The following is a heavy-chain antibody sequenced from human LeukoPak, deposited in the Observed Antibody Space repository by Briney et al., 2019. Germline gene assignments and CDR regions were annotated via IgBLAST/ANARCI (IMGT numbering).Heavy chain of an antibody. J-gene: IGHJ2*01. CDR2: LYSGGDT. D-gene: IGHD2-2*01. V-gene: IGHV3-53*01. CDR3: ARDTSGYCSTSRCYGSWYFDL. CDR1: GFTVSSNY. Sequence: GGSLRLSCAASGFTVSSNYINWVRQAPGKGLEWVSVLYSGGDTYYADSVKGRFTVSRDNSKNTLYLQMSSLGAEDTAVYYCARDTSGYCSTSRCYGSWYFDLWGRGTLVTVSS.